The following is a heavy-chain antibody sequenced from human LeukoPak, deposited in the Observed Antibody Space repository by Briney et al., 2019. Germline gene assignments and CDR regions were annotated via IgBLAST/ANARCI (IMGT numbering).Heavy chain of an antibody. V-gene: IGHV4-59*08. CDR2: IYYSGST. J-gene: IGHJ4*02. CDR1: GGSISSYY. D-gene: IGHD1-7*01. Sequence: SETLSLTCTVSGGSISSYYWSWIRQPPGKGLEWIGYIYYSGSTNYNPSLKSRVTISVDTSKNQFSLKLSSVTAADTAVYYCARSGSGTTRWGQGTLVTVSS. CDR3: ARSGSGTTR.